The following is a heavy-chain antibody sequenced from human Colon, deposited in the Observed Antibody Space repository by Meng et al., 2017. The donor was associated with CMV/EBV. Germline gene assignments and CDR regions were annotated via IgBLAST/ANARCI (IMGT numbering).Heavy chain of an antibody. CDR3: ARFSATGAYYYGMDV. CDR1: GGSISSHY. CDR2: IYYSGTT. D-gene: IGHD1-1*01. Sequence: GSLRLSCTVSGGSISSHYWTWIRQPPGKGLEWIGCIYYSGTTDYNPSLRSRVTVSVDTSKKHFSLKLSSVTDADTAVYYCARFSATGAYYYGMDVWGQGTTVTV. V-gene: IGHV4-59*11. J-gene: IGHJ6*02.